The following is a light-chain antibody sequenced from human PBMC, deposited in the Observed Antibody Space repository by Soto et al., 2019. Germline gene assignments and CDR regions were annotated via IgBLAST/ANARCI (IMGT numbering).Light chain of an antibody. CDR2: EVS. CDR1: SSDVGGYNY. Sequence: QSVLTQPASVSGSPGQSITISCTGTSSDVGGYNYVSWYQQHPGKAPKLMIYEVSNRPSGVPDRFSGSKSGNTASLTISGLQAEDEADYYCVSYTGTHIPVALGGGTKLTVL. J-gene: IGLJ2*01. CDR3: VSYTGTHIPVA. V-gene: IGLV2-14*01.